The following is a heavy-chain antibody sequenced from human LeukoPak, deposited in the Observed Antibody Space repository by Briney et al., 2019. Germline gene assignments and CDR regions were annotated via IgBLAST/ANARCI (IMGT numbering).Heavy chain of an antibody. CDR1: GFTFSSYS. V-gene: IGHV3-21*01. Sequence: GGSLRLSCAASGFTFSSYSMNWVRQAPGKGLEWVSSICSTSRCIFYADSVKGRFTISRDNAKSSLYLQMNDLRAEDTAVYYCVRHWDTYSCLANWVRGTLCTVSS. J-gene: IGHJ4*02. CDR3: VRHWDTYSCLAN. D-gene: IGHD2-2*01. CDR2: ICSTSRCI.